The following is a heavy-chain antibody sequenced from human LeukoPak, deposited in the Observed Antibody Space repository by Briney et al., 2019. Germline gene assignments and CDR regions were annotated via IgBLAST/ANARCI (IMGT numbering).Heavy chain of an antibody. CDR2: ISSSSSYI. J-gene: IGHJ4*02. CDR1: GFTFSSYS. CDR3: ARDRYDFWSGFDY. Sequence: PGGSLRLSCAASGFTFSSYSMNWVRQAPGKGLEWVSSISSSSSYIYYADSVKGRFTICRDNAKNSLYLQMNSLRAEDTAVYYCARDRYDFWSGFDYWGQGTLVTVSS. V-gene: IGHV3-21*01. D-gene: IGHD3-3*01.